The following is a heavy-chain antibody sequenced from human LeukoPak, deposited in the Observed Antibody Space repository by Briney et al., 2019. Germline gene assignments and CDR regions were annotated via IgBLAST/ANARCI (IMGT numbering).Heavy chain of an antibody. V-gene: IGHV3-23*01. J-gene: IGHJ4*02. CDR3: AKDQNLATVVTDGTGY. CDR1: GFTFSSYA. Sequence: PGGSLRLSCAVSGFTFSSYAMSWVRQAPGKGLEWVSTITGSGGSTYYADSVKGRFTISRDNSKNTLYLQMNSLRAEDTAVYYCAKDQNLATVVTDGTGYWGQGTLVTVSS. CDR2: ITGSGGST. D-gene: IGHD4-23*01.